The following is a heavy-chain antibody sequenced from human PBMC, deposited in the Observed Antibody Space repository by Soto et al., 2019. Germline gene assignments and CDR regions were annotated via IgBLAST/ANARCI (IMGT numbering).Heavy chain of an antibody. Sequence: ASVKVSCKASGYTFTSYGISWVRQAPGQGLEWMGWISAYNGNTNYAQKLQGRVTMTTDTSTSTAYMELRSLRSDDTAVYCCARDLVSIAARYAECFQHWGQGTLVTVSS. CDR2: ISAYNGNT. J-gene: IGHJ1*01. CDR3: ARDLVSIAARYAECFQH. CDR1: GYTFTSYG. D-gene: IGHD6-6*01. V-gene: IGHV1-18*01.